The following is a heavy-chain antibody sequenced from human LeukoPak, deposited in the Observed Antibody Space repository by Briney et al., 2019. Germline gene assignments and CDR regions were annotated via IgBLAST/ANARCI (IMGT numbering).Heavy chain of an antibody. Sequence: GGSLRLSCAASGNYWMHWVRQAPGKGLVWVSHINSDGSWTSYADSVKGRFTISKDSAKNTVYLQMNSLRAEDTAVYYCVSFYETYWGRGTLVTVSS. CDR3: VSFYETY. CDR2: INSDGSWT. V-gene: IGHV3-74*01. J-gene: IGHJ4*02. CDR1: GNYW. D-gene: IGHD2/OR15-2a*01.